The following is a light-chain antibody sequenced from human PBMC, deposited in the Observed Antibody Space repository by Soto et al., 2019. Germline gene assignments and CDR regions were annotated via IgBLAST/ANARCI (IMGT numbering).Light chain of an antibody. CDR2: GAS. Sequence: EIVMTQSPATLSLSPGERAALSCRASQGISSELAWYQQKHGQPPMLLIYGASTRATGVPARFTGSGSGSDFTLTISGLQSEDFAVYYCHQGHNWPLTFGEGTRLEI. V-gene: IGKV3-15*01. CDR3: HQGHNWPLT. CDR1: QGISSE. J-gene: IGKJ2*01.